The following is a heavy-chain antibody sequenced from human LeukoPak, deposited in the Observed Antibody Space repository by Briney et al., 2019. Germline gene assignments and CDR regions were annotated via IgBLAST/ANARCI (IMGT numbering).Heavy chain of an antibody. CDR1: GFTFSDYY. J-gene: IGHJ5*02. Sequence: GGSLRLSCAASGFTFSDYYMSWIRQAPGKGLEWVSVIYSGGSTYYADSVKGRFTISRDNSKNTLYLQMNSLRAEDTAVYYCARDGFSDVGNWFDPWGQGTLVTVSS. CDR2: IYSGGST. CDR3: ARDGFSDVGNWFDP. D-gene: IGHD5-12*01. V-gene: IGHV3-53*01.